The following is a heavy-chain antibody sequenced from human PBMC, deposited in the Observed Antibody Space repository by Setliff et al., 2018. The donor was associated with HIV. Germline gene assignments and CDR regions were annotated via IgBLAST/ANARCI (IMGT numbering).Heavy chain of an antibody. CDR2: IYYSGST. CDR3: ARSNLEPTSRLFDP. Sequence: ETLSLTCTVSGGSMSSYYWSWIRQPPGKGLVWIGYIYYSGSTNYNPSLKSRVTISVDTSKNQFSLKLSSVTAADTAVYYCARSNLEPTSRLFDPWGPGTLVTVSS. D-gene: IGHD1-1*01. CDR1: GGSMSSYY. J-gene: IGHJ5*02. V-gene: IGHV4-59*08.